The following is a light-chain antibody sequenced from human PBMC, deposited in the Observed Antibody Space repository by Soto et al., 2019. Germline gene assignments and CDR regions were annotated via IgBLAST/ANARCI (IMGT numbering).Light chain of an antibody. Sequence: EIVLTHSPGTLSLSPGERATLSCRASQSVYNNYLAWYQLKPGQAPRLVIYGASSTATGIPDRFSASGSGTDFTLTISGLEPEDFAVYYCQQYASSPLTFGQGTKVEIK. CDR2: GAS. J-gene: IGKJ1*01. CDR1: QSVYNNY. CDR3: QQYASSPLT. V-gene: IGKV3-20*01.